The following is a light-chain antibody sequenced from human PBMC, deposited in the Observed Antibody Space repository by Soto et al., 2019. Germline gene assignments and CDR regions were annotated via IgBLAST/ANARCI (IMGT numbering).Light chain of an antibody. Sequence: DIQVTQSPSSLSASVGDRVTITCRASQSISIYLNWYQQKPGKAPNLLIYSASSLQSGVPSRFSGSGSGTDFTLTISSPQPEDFATYYCQLTYSGPPYTFGQGTNLEIK. CDR2: SAS. CDR3: QLTYSGPPYT. V-gene: IGKV1-39*01. CDR1: QSISIY. J-gene: IGKJ2*01.